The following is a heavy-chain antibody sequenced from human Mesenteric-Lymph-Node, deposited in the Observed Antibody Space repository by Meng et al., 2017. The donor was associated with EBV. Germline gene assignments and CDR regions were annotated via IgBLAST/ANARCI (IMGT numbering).Heavy chain of an antibody. Sequence: EVMLVAAGVVLFQTCGSLRLSCTTSGFTLRSYSINWVRQSPGRVLEWVSTIESTTTFYGDSVKGRFTISRDNARNSLYLQMNSLRVDDTAVYYCARDSNQLRGFDYWGQGTLVTVSS. CDR3: ARDSNQLRGFDY. CDR1: GFTLRSYS. J-gene: IGHJ4*02. D-gene: IGHD2-21*01. V-gene: IGHV3-21*01. CDR2: IESTTTF.